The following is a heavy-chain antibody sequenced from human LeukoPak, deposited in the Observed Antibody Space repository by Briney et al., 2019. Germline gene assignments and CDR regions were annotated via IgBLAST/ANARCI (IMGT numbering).Heavy chain of an antibody. Sequence: ASVKVSCKASGYTFTDYYMHWVRQAPGQGLEWMGWINPKSGGRSYAQRFRGRVTMTRDTSISTAYMELSRLRSDDTAVYYCATGERLVPAAMWFDYWGQGTLVTVSS. CDR2: INPKSGGR. CDR3: ATGERLVPAAMWFDY. V-gene: IGHV1-2*02. CDR1: GYTFTDYY. D-gene: IGHD2-2*01. J-gene: IGHJ4*02.